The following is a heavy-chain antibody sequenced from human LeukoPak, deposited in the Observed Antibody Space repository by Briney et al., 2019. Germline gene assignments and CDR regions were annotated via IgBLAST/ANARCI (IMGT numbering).Heavy chain of an antibody. CDR1: GFTFSDYY. V-gene: IGHV3-66*02. J-gene: IGHJ4*02. CDR2: IYGAGAA. Sequence: PGGSLRLSCAASGFTFSDYYMSWIRQAPGKGLEWVSLIYGAGAAYYTESVRGRFIISRDNSKNTLFLQMNSLRAEDTAVYYCVSSTGQQLIPYDYWGQGTHVAVSS. CDR3: VSSTGQQLIPYDY. D-gene: IGHD6-13*01.